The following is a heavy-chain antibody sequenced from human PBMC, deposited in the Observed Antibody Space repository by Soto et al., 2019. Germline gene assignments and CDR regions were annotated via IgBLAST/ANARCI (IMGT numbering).Heavy chain of an antibody. CDR3: ARGMVATRY. J-gene: IGHJ4*02. Sequence: PSETLSLTCTVSGGSISSGTYFWDWIRQPPGKGLEWIGYIYYSGSTNYNPSLKSRVTISVDTSKNQFSLKLSSVTAADTAVYYCARGMVATRYWGQGTLVTVSS. V-gene: IGHV4-61*01. D-gene: IGHD5-12*01. CDR2: IYYSGST. CDR1: GGSISSGTYF.